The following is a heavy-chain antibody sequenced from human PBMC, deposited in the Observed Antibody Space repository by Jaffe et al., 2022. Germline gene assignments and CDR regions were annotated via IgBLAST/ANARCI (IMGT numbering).Heavy chain of an antibody. D-gene: IGHD6-13*01. V-gene: IGHV4-59*01. CDR3: ARDTAAAAGIRIRRDYYYYMDV. Sequence: QVQLQESGPGLVKPSETLSLTCTVSGGSISSYYWSWIRQPPGKGLEWIGYIYYSGSTNYNPSLKSRVTISVDTSKNQFSLKLSSVTAADTAVYYCARDTAAAAGIRIRRDYYYYMDVWGKGTTVTVSS. CDR2: IYYSGST. J-gene: IGHJ6*03. CDR1: GGSISSYY.